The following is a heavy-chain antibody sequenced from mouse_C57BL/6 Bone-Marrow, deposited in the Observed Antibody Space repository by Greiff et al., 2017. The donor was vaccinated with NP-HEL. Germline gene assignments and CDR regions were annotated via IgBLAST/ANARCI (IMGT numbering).Heavy chain of an antibody. V-gene: IGHV1-9*01. D-gene: IGHD1-1*01. CDR2: ILPGSGST. CDR1: GYTFTGYW. J-gene: IGHJ4*01. Sequence: QVQLKQSGAELMKPGASVKLSCKATGYTFTGYWIEWVKQRPGHGLEWIGEILPGSGSTNYNEKFKGKATFTADTSSNTAYMQLSSLTTEDSAIYYCARGDPYYYGSSYGYAMDYWGQGTSVTVSS. CDR3: ARGDPYYYGSSYGYAMDY.